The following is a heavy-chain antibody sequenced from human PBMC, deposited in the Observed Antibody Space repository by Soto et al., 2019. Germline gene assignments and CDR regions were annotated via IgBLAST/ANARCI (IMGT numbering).Heavy chain of an antibody. CDR1: GFTFSSYS. CDR3: ARAEVAGPNTWLDP. J-gene: IGHJ5*02. CDR2: ISSSSTI. V-gene: IGHV3-48*02. Sequence: PGGSLRLSCAASGFTFSSYSMNWVRQAPGKGLEWVSYISSSSTIYYADSVKGRFTISRDNAKNSLYLQMNSLRDEDTAVYYCARAEVAGPNTWLDPWGPGTMVTVYS. D-gene: IGHD6-19*01.